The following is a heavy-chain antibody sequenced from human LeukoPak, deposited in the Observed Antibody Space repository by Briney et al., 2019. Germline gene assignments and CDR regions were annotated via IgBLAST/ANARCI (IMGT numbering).Heavy chain of an antibody. J-gene: IGHJ4*02. CDR1: GFTVSSNY. CDR2: IYSGGST. D-gene: IGHD2/OR15-2a*01. V-gene: IGHV3-53*01. CDR3: AGFFLPRSTYYFDY. Sequence: GGSLRLSCAASGFTVSSNYMNWVRQAPGKGLEWVSVIYSGGSTYYADSVKGRFTISRDNSKNTLYLQMNSLRAEDTAVYYCAGFFLPRSTYYFDYWGQGTLVTVSS.